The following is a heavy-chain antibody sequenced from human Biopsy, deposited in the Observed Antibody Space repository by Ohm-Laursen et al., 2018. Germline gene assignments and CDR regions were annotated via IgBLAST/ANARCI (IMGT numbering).Heavy chain of an antibody. V-gene: IGHV4-59*01. J-gene: IGHJ2*01. CDR3: ARDRGYYSDRTVPGYFDL. CDR1: CDFFNSYY. Sequence: SQTLSLTRSFCCDFFNSYYWIGITQPPGKGRQCVGYVYYTGSTDYNPAVQSQVTISVDPSKNHCSLRLRSVTTSDTAIYYCARDRGYYSDRTVPGYFDLWGRGTLVTVSS. D-gene: IGHD3-22*01. CDR2: VYYTGST.